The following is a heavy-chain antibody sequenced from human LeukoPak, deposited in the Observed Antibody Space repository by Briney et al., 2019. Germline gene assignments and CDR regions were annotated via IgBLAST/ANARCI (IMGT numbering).Heavy chain of an antibody. CDR2: ISSSSYI. Sequence: PGGSLRLSCAASGFTFSSYAMSWVRQAPGKGLEWVSSISSSSYIYYADSVKGRFTISRDNAKNSLYLQMNSLRAEDTAVYYCARTYCSSTSCYNDYYYGMDVWGQGTTVTVSS. CDR3: ARTYCSSTSCYNDYYYGMDV. D-gene: IGHD2-2*02. V-gene: IGHV3-21*01. J-gene: IGHJ6*02. CDR1: GFTFSSYA.